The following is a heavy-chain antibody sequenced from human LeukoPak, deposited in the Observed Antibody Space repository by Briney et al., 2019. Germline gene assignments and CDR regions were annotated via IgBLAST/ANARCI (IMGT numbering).Heavy chain of an antibody. Sequence: GGSLRLSCAASGFTFSSYSMNWVRQAPGKGLEWVSSISSSSSYIYYADSVKGRFTISRDNAKNSLHLQMNSLRAEDTAVYYCARDLLAKYSSSSVHDDWGQGTLVTVSS. CDR1: GFTFSSYS. CDR3: ARDLLAKYSSSSVHDD. J-gene: IGHJ4*02. CDR2: ISSSSSYI. D-gene: IGHD6-6*01. V-gene: IGHV3-21*01.